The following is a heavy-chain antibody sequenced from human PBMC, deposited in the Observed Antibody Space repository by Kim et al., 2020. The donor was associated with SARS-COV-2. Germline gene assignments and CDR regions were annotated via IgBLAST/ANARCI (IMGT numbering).Heavy chain of an antibody. J-gene: IGHJ4*02. CDR2: IRGKADNYAT. D-gene: IGHD4-17*01. CDR1: GFMFSGSV. Sequence: GGSLRLSCEASGFMFSGSVIHWVRQASGKGLEWVGRIRGKADNYATAYAASVKGRFNISRDDSKNTAYLQMNSLKTEDTAIYYCTRRRPGIYGDPFDYWGQGALVTVSS. CDR3: TRRRPGIYGDPFDY. V-gene: IGHV3-73*01.